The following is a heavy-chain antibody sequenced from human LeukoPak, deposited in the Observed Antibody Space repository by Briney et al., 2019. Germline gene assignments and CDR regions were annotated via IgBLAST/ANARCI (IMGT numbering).Heavy chain of an antibody. V-gene: IGHV3-48*03. CDR2: ISSSGSTI. Sequence: GGSLRLSCAASGFTFSSYEMNWVRQAPGKGLEWVSYISSSGSTIYHADSVKGRFTISRDNAKNSLYLQMNSLRAEDTAVYYCAREMLAAVAAQSWGQGTLVTVSS. CDR1: GFTFSSYE. J-gene: IGHJ5*02. D-gene: IGHD6-19*01. CDR3: AREMLAAVAAQS.